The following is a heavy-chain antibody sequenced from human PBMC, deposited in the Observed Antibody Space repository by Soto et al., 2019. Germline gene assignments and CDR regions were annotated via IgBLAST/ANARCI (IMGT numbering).Heavy chain of an antibody. CDR2: IIPIFGTA. J-gene: IGHJ5*02. CDR1: GGTFSSYA. CDR3: ARDRCSGYYSEWFDP. Sequence: SVKVSCKASGGTFSSYAISWVRQAPGQGLEWMGGIIPIFGTAKYAQKFQGRVTITADKSTSTAYMELSSLRSEDTAVYYCARDRCSGYYSEWFDPWGQGTLVTVSS. D-gene: IGHD3-3*01. V-gene: IGHV1-69*06.